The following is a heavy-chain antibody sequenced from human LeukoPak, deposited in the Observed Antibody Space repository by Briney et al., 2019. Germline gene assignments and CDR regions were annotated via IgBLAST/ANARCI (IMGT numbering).Heavy chain of an antibody. V-gene: IGHV4-4*07. J-gene: IGHJ4*02. Sequence: SETLSLTCTVSGGSISSYYWSWIRQPAGKGLEWIGRIYTSGSTNYNPSLKSRVTMSVDTSKNQFSLKLSSVTAADTAVYYCARDINWNYKGFFEYWGQGTLVTVSS. D-gene: IGHD1-7*01. CDR3: ARDINWNYKGFFEY. CDR2: IYTSGST. CDR1: GGSISSYY.